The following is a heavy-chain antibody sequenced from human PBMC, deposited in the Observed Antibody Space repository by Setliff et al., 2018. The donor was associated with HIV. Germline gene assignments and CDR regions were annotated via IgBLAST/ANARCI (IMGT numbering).Heavy chain of an antibody. CDR1: GGSISSYY. CDR2: IYSSGST. D-gene: IGHD3-10*01. CDR3: ARDMGGGDWYFDL. J-gene: IGHJ2*01. V-gene: IGHV4-4*07. Sequence: SETLSLTCTVSGGSISSYYWSWVRQPAGKGLEWIGRIYSSGSTNYNPSLKSRVTISVDTSKNQFSLKLSSVTAADTAVYYCARDMGGGDWYFDLWGRGTLVTVSS.